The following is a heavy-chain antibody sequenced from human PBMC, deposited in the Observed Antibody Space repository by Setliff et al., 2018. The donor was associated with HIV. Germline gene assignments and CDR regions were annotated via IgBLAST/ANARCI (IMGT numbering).Heavy chain of an antibody. Sequence: SETLSLTCAVSGGSISSSNWWSWVRQPPGKGLEWIGEIYHSGSTNYNPSLKSRVTISVDKSKNQFSLKLSSVTAADTAVYYCARARDIAVAGYFDYWGQGTQVTVSS. D-gene: IGHD6-19*01. CDR3: ARARDIAVAGYFDY. CDR1: GGSISSSNW. V-gene: IGHV4-4*02. CDR2: IYHSGST. J-gene: IGHJ4*02.